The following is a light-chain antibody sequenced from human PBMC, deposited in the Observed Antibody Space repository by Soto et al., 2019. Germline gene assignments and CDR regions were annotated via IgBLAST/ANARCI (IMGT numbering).Light chain of an antibody. Sequence: QSALSQPASVSGSPGQSIAISYTGTSSDIGAYNFVSWYQQYPGKAPKLIIYEVTNRPSGISDRFSGSKSGNTASLTISGLQAEDEAHYYCSSYRGTSTLGVFGGGTKLTVL. CDR3: SSYRGTSTLGV. CDR1: SSDIGAYNF. V-gene: IGLV2-14*01. J-gene: IGLJ3*02. CDR2: EVT.